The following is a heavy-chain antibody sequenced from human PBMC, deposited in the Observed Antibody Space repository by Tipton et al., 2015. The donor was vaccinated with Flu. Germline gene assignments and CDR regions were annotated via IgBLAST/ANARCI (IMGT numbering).Heavy chain of an antibody. CDR2: IYYSGST. J-gene: IGHJ5*02. CDR3: ARAPGRPCSANACPNWFDP. V-gene: IGHV4-59*12. Sequence: TLSLTCTVSGGSISSYYWSWIRQPPGKGLEWIGNIYYSGSTNYNPSLKSRVTISVDTSKNQFSLRLNSVTAADTAVYYCARAPGRPCSANACPNWFDPCGQGTLVTVSS. CDR1: GGSISSYY. D-gene: IGHD2-15*01.